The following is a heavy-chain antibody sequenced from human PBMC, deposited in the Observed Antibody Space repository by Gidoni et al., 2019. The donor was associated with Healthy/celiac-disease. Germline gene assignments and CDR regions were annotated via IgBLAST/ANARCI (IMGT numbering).Heavy chain of an antibody. CDR1: GYSISSGYY. J-gene: IGHJ4*02. CDR2: SYHSGST. V-gene: IGHV4-38-2*02. CDR3: ARDYGGYEYFDY. D-gene: IGHD4-17*01. Sequence: VLLQASGPGLVTPWDPPSLSSTASGYSISSGYYCGWIRQPRRRGMEWSGSSYHSGSTYYSPSIKGRVTMSVDTSKNQFSLELSSVTAAGTAVYYCARDYGGYEYFDYWGQGTLVTVSS.